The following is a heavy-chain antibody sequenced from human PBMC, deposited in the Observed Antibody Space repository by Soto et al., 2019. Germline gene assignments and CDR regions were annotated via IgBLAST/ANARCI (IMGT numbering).Heavy chain of an antibody. D-gene: IGHD6-6*01. CDR1: GYTFASYW. V-gene: IGHV5-51*01. CDR3: ARPPTSSSNCPPVY. Sequence: GESLKISCKASGYTFASYWIGWVRQMPGKGLEWMGIIYPGDSDTRYSPSFQGQVTISADKSISTAYLQWSSLKASDTAMYYCARPPTSSSNCPPVYWGQGTLVTVSS. J-gene: IGHJ4*02. CDR2: IYPGDSDT.